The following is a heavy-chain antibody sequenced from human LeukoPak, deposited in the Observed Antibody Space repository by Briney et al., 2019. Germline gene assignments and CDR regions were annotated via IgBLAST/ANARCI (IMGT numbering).Heavy chain of an antibody. V-gene: IGHV3-30-3*01. D-gene: IGHD4-17*01. CDR2: ISYDGSNK. J-gene: IGHJ4*02. Sequence: GGSLRLSCAASGFTFSSYAMHWVRQAPGKGQEWVAVISYDGSNKYYADSVKGRFTISRDNSKNTLYLQMNSLRAEDTAVYYCARVKSSYGDQYYFDYWGQGTLVTVSS. CDR1: GFTFSSYA. CDR3: ARVKSSYGDQYYFDY.